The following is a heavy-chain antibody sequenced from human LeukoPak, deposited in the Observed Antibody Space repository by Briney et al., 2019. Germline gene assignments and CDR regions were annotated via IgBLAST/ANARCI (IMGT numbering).Heavy chain of an antibody. CDR1: GYSFTSYW. J-gene: IGHJ3*02. CDR2: IYPGDSDT. V-gene: IGHV5-51*01. Sequence: GESLKISCKGSGYSFTSYWIGWVRQMPGKGLEWMGIIYPGDSDTRYSPSFQGQVTISADKSISTAYLQWSSLKASDTAMYYCARRQKYSSSWNNPSGAFDIWGQGTMVTVSS. CDR3: ARRQKYSSSWNNPSGAFDI. D-gene: IGHD6-13*01.